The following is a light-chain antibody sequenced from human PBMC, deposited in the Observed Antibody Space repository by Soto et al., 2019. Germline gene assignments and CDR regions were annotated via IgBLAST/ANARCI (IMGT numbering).Light chain of an antibody. V-gene: IGKV3-11*01. CDR2: DAS. CDR3: QQRSNWSPIT. J-gene: IGKJ5*01. Sequence: EIVMAQSPATLALSPGERANLSCRASQSVSSYLAWYQQQPGQAHRLLIYDASNRATGIPARFSGSGSGTDFTLTISSLEPEDFAVYYCQQRSNWSPITFGQGTRLEI. CDR1: QSVSSY.